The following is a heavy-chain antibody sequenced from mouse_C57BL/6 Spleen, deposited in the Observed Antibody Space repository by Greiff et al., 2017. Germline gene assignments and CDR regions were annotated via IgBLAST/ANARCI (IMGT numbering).Heavy chain of an antibody. J-gene: IGHJ4*01. CDR2: INPYNGGT. CDR1: GYTFTDYY. D-gene: IGHD2-5*01. Sequence: VQLKESGPVLVKPGASVKMSCKASGYTFTDYYMNWVKQSHGQSLEWIGVINPYNGGTSYNQKFKGKATLTVDKSSSTAYMELNSLTSGDSAVYYGARDPNYSNYVRAMDYWGQGTSVTVSS. CDR3: ARDPNYSNYVRAMDY. V-gene: IGHV1-19*01.